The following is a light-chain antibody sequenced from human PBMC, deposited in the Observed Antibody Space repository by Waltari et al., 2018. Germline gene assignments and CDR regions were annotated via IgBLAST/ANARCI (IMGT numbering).Light chain of an antibody. J-gene: IGLJ3*02. CDR3: SAWDSSLSAWV. CDR1: SNNVRNQG. CDR2: RNN. Sequence: QAGLTQPPSVSKGLRQTATLTCTGNSNNVRNQGAAWLQQHQGHPPKLLSYRNNNRPSGISERFSAFRSGNTASLNITGLQPEDEADYYCSAWDSSLSAWVFGGGTKLTVL. V-gene: IGLV10-54*04.